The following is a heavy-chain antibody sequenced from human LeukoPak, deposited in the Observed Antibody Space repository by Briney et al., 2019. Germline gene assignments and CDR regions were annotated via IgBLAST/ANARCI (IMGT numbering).Heavy chain of an antibody. V-gene: IGHV1-18*04. D-gene: IGHD1-1*01. Sequence: GASVKVSCKASGYTFTSYGISWVRQAPGQGLEWMGWISGYNGNTNYARKLQGRVTMTTDTSTSTAYMELRSLRSDDTAVYYCARVSPTVLEGDYWGQGTLVTVSS. CDR1: GYTFTSYG. CDR2: ISGYNGNT. CDR3: ARVSPTVLEGDY. J-gene: IGHJ4*02.